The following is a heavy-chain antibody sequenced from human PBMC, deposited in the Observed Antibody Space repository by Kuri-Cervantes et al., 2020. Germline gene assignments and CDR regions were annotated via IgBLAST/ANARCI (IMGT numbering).Heavy chain of an antibody. CDR3: ARDLSSYGSGSYYNPWFDP. J-gene: IGHJ5*02. D-gene: IGHD3-10*01. Sequence: SETLSLTCAVSGGSISSSNWWSWVRQPPGKGLEWIGEIYHSGSTYYNPSLKSRVTISVDTSKNQFSLKLSSVTTADTAVYYCARDLSSYGSGSYYNPWFDPWGQGTLVTVSS. CDR1: GGSISSSNW. V-gene: IGHV4-4*02. CDR2: IYHSGST.